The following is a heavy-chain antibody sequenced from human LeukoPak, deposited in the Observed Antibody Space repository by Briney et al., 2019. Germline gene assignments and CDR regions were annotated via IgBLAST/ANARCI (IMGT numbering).Heavy chain of an antibody. CDR2: VYYSGIT. Sequence: SETLSLTCTVSGGSISSSSYYWGWIRQPPGKGLEWIGNVYYSGITYYNPSLKSRVIISLDTPKSQFSLKLSSVTAADTAVYYCARGRSQRLRRPFDYWGQGTLVTVSS. J-gene: IGHJ4*02. CDR3: ARGRSQRLRRPFDY. V-gene: IGHV4-39*07. CDR1: GGSISSSSYY. D-gene: IGHD3-16*01.